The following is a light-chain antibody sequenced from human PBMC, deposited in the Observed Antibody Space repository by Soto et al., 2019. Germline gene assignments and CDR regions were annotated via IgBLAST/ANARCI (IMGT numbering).Light chain of an antibody. Sequence: QSVLTQPHSVSGAPGQRGTISFTGSSSNIGAGYYVHWYQQRPGTAPKLLIFGNINRPSGVPDRFSGSKSCTSASLAITGLQADDEGDYYCQSYDSTRSARYVFGTGTKLTVL. CDR1: SSNIGAGYY. CDR3: QSYDSTRSARYV. V-gene: IGLV1-40*01. CDR2: GNI. J-gene: IGLJ1*01.